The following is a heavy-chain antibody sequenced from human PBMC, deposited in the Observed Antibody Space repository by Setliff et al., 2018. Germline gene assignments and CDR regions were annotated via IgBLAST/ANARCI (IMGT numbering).Heavy chain of an antibody. CDR2: VTQGGSE. V-gene: IGHV3-23*01. CDR1: GFTFRDYS. Sequence: GGSLRLSCETSGFTFRDYSMTWVRQAPGKGLEWVSGVTQGGSEFHADCVKGRFTISRDNSKSSVYLQMNNLRGEDTAIYYCAKDQCYGGSCYAPMYSLDYWGQGSLVTVSS. J-gene: IGHJ4*02. CDR3: AKDQCYGGSCYAPMYSLDY. D-gene: IGHD2-15*01.